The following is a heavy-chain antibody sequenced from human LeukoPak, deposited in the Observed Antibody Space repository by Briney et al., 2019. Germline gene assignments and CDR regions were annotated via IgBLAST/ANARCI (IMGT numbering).Heavy chain of an antibody. CDR1: GGSVSSYY. V-gene: IGHV4-4*07. CDR3: ARGDYYGSENWFDP. D-gene: IGHD3-10*01. J-gene: IGHJ5*02. CDR2: IYTSGST. Sequence: SETLSLTCTVSGGSVSSYYWSWIRQPAGKGLEWIGRIYTSGSTNYNPSLKSRVTMSVDTSKNQFSLKLSSVTAADTAVCYCARGDYYGSENWFDPWGQGTLATVSS.